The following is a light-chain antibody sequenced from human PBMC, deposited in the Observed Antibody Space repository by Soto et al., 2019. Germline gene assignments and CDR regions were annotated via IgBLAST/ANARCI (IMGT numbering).Light chain of an antibody. CDR2: DVS. CDR1: SSDVGGYNL. CDR3: SSYISGSTFAV. V-gene: IGLV2-14*01. Sequence: QSALTQPASVSGSPGQSITISCTGTSSDVGGYNLVSWYQQHPGKAPKLMIYDVSNRPSGVSNRFSGSKSGNTASLTISGLQAEDEAEYYCSSYISGSTFAVFGGGTKLTVL. J-gene: IGLJ2*01.